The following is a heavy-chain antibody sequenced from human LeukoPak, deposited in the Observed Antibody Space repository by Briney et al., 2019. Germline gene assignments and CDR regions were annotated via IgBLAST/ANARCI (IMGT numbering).Heavy chain of an antibody. Sequence: GGSLRLSCAASGFTFSSYGMHWVRQAPGKGLEWVAVISYDGSNKYYADSVKGRFTISRDNSKNTLYLQMNSLRAEDTAVYYCARDHRGSGSRYYYYYMDVWGKGTTVTISS. J-gene: IGHJ6*03. CDR1: GFTFSSYG. V-gene: IGHV3-30*03. CDR2: ISYDGSNK. D-gene: IGHD3-10*01. CDR3: ARDHRGSGSRYYYYYMDV.